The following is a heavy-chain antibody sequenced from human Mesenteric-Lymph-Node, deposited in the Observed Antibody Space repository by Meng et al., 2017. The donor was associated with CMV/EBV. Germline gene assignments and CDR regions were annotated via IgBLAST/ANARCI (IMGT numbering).Heavy chain of an antibody. J-gene: IGHJ4*02. CDR1: STCGGG. V-gene: IGHV2-5*02. Sequence: STCGGGGGLNPPAPGKALEWLALIYWDDDKRYSPSLKSRLTITKDTSKNQVVLTMTNMDPVDTATYYCAHSSGIAAAGPFYFDYWGQGTLVTVSS. CDR2: IYWDDDK. D-gene: IGHD6-13*01. CDR3: AHSSGIAAAGPFYFDY.